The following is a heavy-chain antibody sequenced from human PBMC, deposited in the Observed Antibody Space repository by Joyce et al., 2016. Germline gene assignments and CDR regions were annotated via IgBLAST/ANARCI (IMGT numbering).Heavy chain of an antibody. J-gene: IGHJ4*02. V-gene: IGHV3-30*03. Sequence: QVQLVESGGGVVQPGRSLRLSCAASGFTFSNYGVHWVRQAPGKGVDWVAVISNDGSNKYYVDSGKGRFTISRDNSKNTLYLQMNSLRPEDTAVYYCARALGWDSNSCHDYWGQGTLVTVSS. D-gene: IGHD6-13*01. CDR1: GFTFSNYG. CDR3: ARALGWDSNSCHDY. CDR2: ISNDGSNK.